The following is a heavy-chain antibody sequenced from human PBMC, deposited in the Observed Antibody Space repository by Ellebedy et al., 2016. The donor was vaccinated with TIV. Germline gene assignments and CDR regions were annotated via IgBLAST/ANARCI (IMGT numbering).Heavy chain of an antibody. V-gene: IGHV3-7*01. J-gene: IGHJ4*02. CDR1: GFTFSSYW. CDR3: ARGGAGFDSMNRELSFDS. Sequence: GESLKISXTASGFTFSSYWMTWVRQAPGKGLEWVANIKQDGREKYYLDSVKGRFTISRDNAKNSLYLQMNSLRDEDTAVYYCARGGAGFDSMNRELSFDSWGQGTLVTVSS. CDR2: IKQDGREK. D-gene: IGHD1-26*01.